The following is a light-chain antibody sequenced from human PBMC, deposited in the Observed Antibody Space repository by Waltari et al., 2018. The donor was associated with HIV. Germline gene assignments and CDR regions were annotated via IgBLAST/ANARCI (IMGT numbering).Light chain of an antibody. CDR3: MQGTHWPRT. CDR2: KGS. CDR1: QSLVSSDGNTY. J-gene: IGKJ1*01. Sequence: DVVMTQSPLSLPVTLGKPASISCKSSQSLVSSDGNTYLVWFQQRPGQSPRRLIYKGSDRDSGVPDRFSGSGSGADFTLKISRVEAEDIGVYFCMQGTHWPRTFGLGTKVEI. V-gene: IGKV2-30*01.